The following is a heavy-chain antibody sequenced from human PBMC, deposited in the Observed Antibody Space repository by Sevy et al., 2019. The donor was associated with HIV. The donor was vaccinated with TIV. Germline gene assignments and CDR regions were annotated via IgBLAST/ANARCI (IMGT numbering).Heavy chain of an antibody. J-gene: IGHJ6*02. Sequence: GGSLRLSCAASGFTFSSYSMNWVRQAPGKGLEWVTSISSISSYIYYADSLKGRFTVSRDNAKNSLYLQMNGLEAEDTAVYSCSRKPPLYYYYGMDVWGQGTTVTVSS. CDR1: GFTFSSYS. V-gene: IGHV3-21*01. CDR3: SRKPPLYYYYGMDV. CDR2: ISSISSYI.